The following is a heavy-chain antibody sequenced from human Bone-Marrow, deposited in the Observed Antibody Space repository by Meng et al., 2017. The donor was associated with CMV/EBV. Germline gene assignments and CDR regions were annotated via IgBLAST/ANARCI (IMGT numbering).Heavy chain of an antibody. CDR3: AKGGATVLGY. CDR2: ISSSSTI. CDR1: GFTFSDYY. D-gene: IGHD4-11*01. J-gene: IGHJ4*02. Sequence: GESLKISCVASGFTFSDYYMNWVRQAPGKGLEWVSSISSSSTIYYADSVRGRFTISRDNSENTLYLQMNSLSTEDTAVYYCAKGGATVLGYWGQGTLVTVSS. V-gene: IGHV3-69-1*01.